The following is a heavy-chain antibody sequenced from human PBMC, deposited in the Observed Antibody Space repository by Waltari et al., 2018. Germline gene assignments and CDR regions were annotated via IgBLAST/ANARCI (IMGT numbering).Heavy chain of an antibody. CDR2: VDPEDGET. D-gene: IGHD3-22*01. Sequence: EVQLVQSGAEVKKPGATVKISCKVSGYTSTAYYMHWVQQAHGNGLEWMGLVDPEDGETIYAEKFQGRVTITADTSTDTAYMELSSLRSEDTAVYYCATDRGVIRYYDSSGLGAFDIWGQGTMVTVSS. V-gene: IGHV1-69-2*01. CDR3: ATDRGVIRYYDSSGLGAFDI. J-gene: IGHJ3*02. CDR1: GYTSTAYY.